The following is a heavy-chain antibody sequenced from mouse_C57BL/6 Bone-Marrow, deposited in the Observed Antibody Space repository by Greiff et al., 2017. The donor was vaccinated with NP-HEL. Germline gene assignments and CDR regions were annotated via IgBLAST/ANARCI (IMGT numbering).Heavy chain of an antibody. Sequence: VQLVESGPELVKPGASVKISCKASGYTFTDYYINWVKQRPGQGLEWIGWIFPGSGSTYYNEKFKGKATLTVDKSSRTAYMLLSSLTSEDSAVYFCAYDGYSYWYFDVWGTGTTVTVSS. V-gene: IGHV1-75*01. CDR1: GYTFTDYY. D-gene: IGHD2-3*01. J-gene: IGHJ1*03. CDR2: IFPGSGST. CDR3: AYDGYSYWYFDV.